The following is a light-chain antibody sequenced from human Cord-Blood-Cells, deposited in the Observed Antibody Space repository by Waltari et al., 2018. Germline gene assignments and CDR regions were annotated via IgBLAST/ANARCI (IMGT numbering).Light chain of an antibody. CDR3: QQYYSTPYT. J-gene: IGKJ2*01. Sequence: DIVLTQSPDSLAVSLGVRATINCKSSQSVLYSSNNKNYLAWYQQKPGQPPKLLIYWASTRESGVPDRFSGSGSGTDFTLTISRLQAEDVAVYYCQQYYSTPYTFGQGTKLEIK. V-gene: IGKV4-1*01. CDR2: WAS. CDR1: QSVLYSSNNKNY.